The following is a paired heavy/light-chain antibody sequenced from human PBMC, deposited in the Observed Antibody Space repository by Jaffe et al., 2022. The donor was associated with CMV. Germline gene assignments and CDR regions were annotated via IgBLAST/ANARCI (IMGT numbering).Heavy chain of an antibody. CDR3: ARTVKYAFDM. Sequence: EVQLVESGGGLVQSGGSLRVSCAASGFTFSSHSINWVRQAPGKGLEWVSYISATGSSVYYADSVKGRFTISRDNAKNSLYLQMNSLRDEDTAVYYCARTVKYAFDMWGQGAMVTVSS. CDR1: GFTFSSHS. J-gene: IGHJ3*02. V-gene: IGHV3-48*02. CDR2: ISATGSSV.
Light chain of an antibody. CDR3: CSYAGTYNWV. V-gene: IGLV2-23*02. Sequence: QSALTQPASVSGSPGQSITISCTGTSGDIGTYNLVSWYQQHPGKAPKLMIYEVINRPSGVSNRFSGSKSGNTASLTISGLQAEDEAHYYCCSYAGTYNWVFGGGTKLTVL. CDR1: SGDIGTYNL. CDR2: EVI. J-gene: IGLJ3*02.